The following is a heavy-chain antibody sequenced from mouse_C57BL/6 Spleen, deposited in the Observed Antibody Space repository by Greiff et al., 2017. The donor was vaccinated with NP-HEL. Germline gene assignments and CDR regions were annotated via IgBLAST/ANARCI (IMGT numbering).Heavy chain of an antibody. CDR2: IYPSDSET. CDR1: GYTFTSYW. J-gene: IGHJ2*01. D-gene: IGHD3-2*02. CDR3: AKRQLRLPYYFDY. V-gene: IGHV1-61*01. Sequence: QVQLQQPGAELVRPGSSVKLSCKASGYTFTSYWMDWVKQRPGQGLEWIGNIYPSDSETHYTQKFKDKATLTVDKSSSTAYMQLSSLTSEDSAVYYCAKRQLRLPYYFDYWGQGTTLTVSS.